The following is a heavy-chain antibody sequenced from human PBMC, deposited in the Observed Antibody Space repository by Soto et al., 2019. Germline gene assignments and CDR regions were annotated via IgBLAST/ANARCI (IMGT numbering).Heavy chain of an antibody. D-gene: IGHD5-12*01. J-gene: IGHJ4*02. Sequence: PGGSLRLSCATSGFTFSTYGMHWVRQAPGKGLEWVAVIWYDGSNKNYADSVKGRFIISRDNSRNTLYLEMNSLRAEDTAIYYCARGKWLQLGRDYWGLGTLVTVSS. V-gene: IGHV3-33*01. CDR2: IWYDGSNK. CDR3: ARGKWLQLGRDY. CDR1: GFTFSTYG.